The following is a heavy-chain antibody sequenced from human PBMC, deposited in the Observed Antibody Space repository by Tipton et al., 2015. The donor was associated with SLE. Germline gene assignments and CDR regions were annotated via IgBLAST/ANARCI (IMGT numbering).Heavy chain of an antibody. CDR2: IYRSGSS. CDR3: ARGDFGLTGRYSYYYMDV. V-gene: IGHV4-38-2*01. J-gene: IGHJ6*03. D-gene: IGHD3-9*01. CDR1: GYSISDVYF. Sequence: TLSLTCAVSGYSISDVYFWNWIRQPPGKGLEWIGSIYRSGSSYYNPSLKSRVTISVDTSKNQFSLNLNSVTAADTAVYYCARGDFGLTGRYSYYYMDVWGKGTTVTVSS.